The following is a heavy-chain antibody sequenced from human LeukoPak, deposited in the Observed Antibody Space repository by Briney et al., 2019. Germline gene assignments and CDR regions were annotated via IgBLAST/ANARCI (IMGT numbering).Heavy chain of an antibody. CDR2: IKSKSHVGTT. CDR1: GFTFSNAW. CDR3: TTDASMGATPFDY. J-gene: IGHJ4*02. Sequence: GGSLRLSCAASGFTFSNAWMSWVRQARGKGLEWVGRIKSKSHVGTTDYAAPVKGRFTISRDDSENTLSLQMNSLKTEDTAVYYCTTDASMGATPFDYWGQGTLVTVSS. V-gene: IGHV3-15*01. D-gene: IGHD1-26*01.